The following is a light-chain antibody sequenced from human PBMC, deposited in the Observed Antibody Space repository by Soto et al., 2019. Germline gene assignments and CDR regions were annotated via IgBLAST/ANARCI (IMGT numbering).Light chain of an antibody. CDR3: QQYGSSLYT. Sequence: EIVSTQSPGTLSLSPGERATLSCRASQSVSNNYLAWYQQKPGQAPRLLIYGASSRATGIPDMFSGSGSGTDFTLTISRLEPEDFAVYYCQQYGSSLYTFGQGTKLEIK. V-gene: IGKV3-20*01. CDR2: GAS. CDR1: QSVSNNY. J-gene: IGKJ2*01.